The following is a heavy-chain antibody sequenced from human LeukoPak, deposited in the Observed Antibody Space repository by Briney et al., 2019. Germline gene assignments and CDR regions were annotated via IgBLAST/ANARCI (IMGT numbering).Heavy chain of an antibody. CDR2: IYYSGST. V-gene: IGHV4-39*01. D-gene: IGHD6-13*01. J-gene: IGHJ4*02. CDR3: ARQERSSWYNSYYFDY. CDR1: GGSISSSSYY. Sequence: SETLSLTCTVSGGSISSSSYYWGWIRQPPGKGLEWIGSIYYSGSTYYNPSLKSRVTISVDTSKNQFSLKLSSVTAADTAVYYCARQERSSWYNSYYFDYWGQGTLVTVSS.